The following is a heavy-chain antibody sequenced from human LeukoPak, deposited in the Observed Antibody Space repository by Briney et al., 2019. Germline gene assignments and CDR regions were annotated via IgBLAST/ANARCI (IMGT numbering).Heavy chain of an antibody. CDR1: GYTFTSYG. D-gene: IGHD3-10*01. CDR3: AIVDPYYGSGSYSG. Sequence: ASVKVSCKASGYTFTSYGISWVRQAPGQGLEWMGWISAYNGNTNYAQMLQGRVTMTTDTSTSTAYMELRSLRSDDTAVYYCAIVDPYYGSGSYSGWGQGTLVTVSS. CDR2: ISAYNGNT. V-gene: IGHV1-18*01. J-gene: IGHJ4*02.